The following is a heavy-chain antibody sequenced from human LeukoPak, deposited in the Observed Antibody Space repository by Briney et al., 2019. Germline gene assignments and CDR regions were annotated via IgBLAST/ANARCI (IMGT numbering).Heavy chain of an antibody. CDR1: GFTFSSYS. V-gene: IGHV3-48*01. D-gene: IGHD3-10*01. J-gene: IGHJ4*02. Sequence: PGGSLRLSCAASGFTFSSYSMNWVRQAPGKGLEWVSYISSTSSTIYYADSVKGRFTISRDNSKNTLYLQMNSLRAEDTAVYYCARDGVLLWFGELRTYYFDYWGQGTLVTVSS. CDR2: ISSTSSTI. CDR3: ARDGVLLWFGELRTYYFDY.